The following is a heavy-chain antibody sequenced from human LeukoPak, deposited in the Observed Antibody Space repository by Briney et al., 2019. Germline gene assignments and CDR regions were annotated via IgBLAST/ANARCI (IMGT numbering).Heavy chain of an antibody. V-gene: IGHV3-30-3*01. CDR3: ARAGNYCDSSGYDY. Sequence: GGSLRLSCAASGFTFSSYAMHWVRQAPGKGLEWVAVISYDGSNKYYADSVKGRFTISKDNSKNTLYLQMNSLRAEDTAVYYCARAGNYCDSSGYDYWGQGTLVTVSS. D-gene: IGHD3-22*01. CDR1: GFTFSSYA. J-gene: IGHJ4*02. CDR2: ISYDGSNK.